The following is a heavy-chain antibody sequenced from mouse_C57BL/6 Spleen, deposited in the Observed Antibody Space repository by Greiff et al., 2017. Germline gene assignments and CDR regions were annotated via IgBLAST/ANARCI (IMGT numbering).Heavy chain of an antibody. CDR3: ARDDCDWDCDD. D-gene: IGHD2-4*01. CDR2: IHPNSGST. J-gene: IGHJ1*03. V-gene: IGHV1-64*01. Sequence: QVQLQQPGAELVKPGASVKLSCKASGYTFTSYWMHWVKQRPGQGLEWIGMIHPNSGSTNYNEKFKSKATMTVDKSSSTAYMQLSSLTSEDSAGYYCARDDCDWDCDDWGTGTTVTVSS. CDR1: GYTFTSYW.